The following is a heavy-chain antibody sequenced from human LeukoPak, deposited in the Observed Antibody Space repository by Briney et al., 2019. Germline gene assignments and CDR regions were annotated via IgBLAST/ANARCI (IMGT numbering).Heavy chain of an antibody. CDR3: ARQETLNNPFDQ. D-gene: IGHD2/OR15-2a*01. Sequence: SETLSLTCTVSGASISSYSWSWIRQPPGKGLEWIGYIYSSGSTYYNPSLKSRLATSVDTSKNQLSLKLSSVTAADTAVYYCARQETLNNPFDQWGQGTLVTVSS. CDR2: IYSSGST. CDR1: GASISSYS. V-gene: IGHV4-59*08. J-gene: IGHJ4*02.